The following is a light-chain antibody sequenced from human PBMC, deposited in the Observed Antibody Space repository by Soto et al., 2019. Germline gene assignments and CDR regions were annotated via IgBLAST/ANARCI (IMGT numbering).Light chain of an antibody. Sequence: DIEMSQSPSTLSVSVGDRVTITCLAIQTISSWLAWYQQKPGKAPKLLIYVASTSQSGVPSRFSGSGSGTEFTLTISSLQPEDFATYYCQQLDNYPRAFGQGTKVDIK. CDR1: QTISSW. J-gene: IGKJ1*01. V-gene: IGKV1-5*01. CDR3: QQLDNYPRA. CDR2: VAS.